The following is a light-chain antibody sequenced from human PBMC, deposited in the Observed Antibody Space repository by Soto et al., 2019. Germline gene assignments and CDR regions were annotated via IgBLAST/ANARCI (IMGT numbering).Light chain of an antibody. Sequence: QSALTQPASVSGSPGQSITISCTGTSSDVGGYNYVSWYQQHPGKAPKLMIYDVSNRPSGVSNRFPGAKSGNTASLTISGLQAEDEADYYCSSYTRSSTLEFGGGTKLTVL. J-gene: IGLJ2*01. CDR1: SSDVGGYNY. CDR2: DVS. V-gene: IGLV2-14*01. CDR3: SSYTRSSTLE.